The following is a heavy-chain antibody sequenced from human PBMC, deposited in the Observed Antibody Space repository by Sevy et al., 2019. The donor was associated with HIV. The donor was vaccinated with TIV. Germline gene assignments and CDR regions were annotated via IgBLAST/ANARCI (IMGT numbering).Heavy chain of an antibody. J-gene: IGHJ3*02. CDR2: XXTXXXT. CDR1: XXXXXXXX. V-gene: IGHV3-13*01. Sequence: GGSLRLSCAASXXXXXXXXMXWXXXXTGKXXEWXSSXXTXXXTYYPGSVKGRFTISRENAKKSLYLQMNSLRAGDTXXYYCARGTRXSGSXXLGXDXXXXWGQGIMVTVSS. CDR3: ARGTRXSGSXXLGXDXXXX. D-gene: IGHD1-26*01.